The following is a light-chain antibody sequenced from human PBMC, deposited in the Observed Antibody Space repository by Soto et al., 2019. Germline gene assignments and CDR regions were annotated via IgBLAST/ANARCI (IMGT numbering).Light chain of an antibody. CDR2: DVS. V-gene: IGKV3-20*01. CDR3: QQYGSSPPIT. CDR1: ESVTNY. Sequence: VLTQSPATLSFSPWEIVTLSCSSSESVTNYLALYQQKPGQAPRLLVYDVSNRATGIPARFSGGGSGTDFTLIISRLEPEDFAVYYCQQYGSSPPITFGQGTRLEIK. J-gene: IGKJ5*01.